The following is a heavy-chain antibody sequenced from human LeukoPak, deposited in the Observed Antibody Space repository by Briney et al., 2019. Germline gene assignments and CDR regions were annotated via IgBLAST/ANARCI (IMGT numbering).Heavy chain of an antibody. CDR2: IWYDGSNK. Sequence: GGSPRLSCAASGFTVSSNYMSWVRQAPGKGLEWVAVIWYDGSNKYYADSVKGRFTISRDNSKNTLYLQMNSLRAEDTAVYYCARDSVDTAMVIGNYWGQGTLVTVSS. J-gene: IGHJ4*02. D-gene: IGHD5-18*01. V-gene: IGHV3-33*08. CDR1: GFTVSSNY. CDR3: ARDSVDTAMVIGNY.